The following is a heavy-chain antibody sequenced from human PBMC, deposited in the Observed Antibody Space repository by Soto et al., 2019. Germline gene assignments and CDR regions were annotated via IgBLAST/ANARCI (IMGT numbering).Heavy chain of an antibody. J-gene: IGHJ6*02. CDR3: ARSYYGSGSYYSPWYYYGMDV. D-gene: IGHD3-10*01. CDR2: IIPIFGTA. V-gene: IGHV1-69*01. CDR1: GGTFSSYA. Sequence: QVQLVQSGAEMKKPGSSVKVSCKASGGTFSSYAISWVRQAPGQGLEWMGGIIPIFGTANYAQKFQGRVTITADESTSTAYMELSSLRSEDTAVYYCARSYYGSGSYYSPWYYYGMDVWGQGTTVTVSS.